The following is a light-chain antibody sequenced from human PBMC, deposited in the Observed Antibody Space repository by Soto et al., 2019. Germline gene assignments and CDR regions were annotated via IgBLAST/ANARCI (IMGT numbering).Light chain of an antibody. Sequence: QSVLTQPNSVSGAPGQSITISCTGTSSDVGSYNLVSWYQQHPGKAPKLMIYEGSKLPSGVSNRFSGSKSGNTASLTISGLQAEDEADYYCCSYAGSSTYVFGTGTKVTVL. CDR3: CSYAGSSTYV. CDR1: SSDVGSYNL. CDR2: EGS. V-gene: IGLV2-23*01. J-gene: IGLJ1*01.